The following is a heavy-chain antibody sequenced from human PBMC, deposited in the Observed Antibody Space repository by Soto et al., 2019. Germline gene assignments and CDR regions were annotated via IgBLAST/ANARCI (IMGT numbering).Heavy chain of an antibody. V-gene: IGHV3-9*01. Sequence: GGSLRLSCAASGFTFDDYAMHWVRQAPGKGLEWVSGISWNSGSIGYADSVKGRFTISRDNAKNSLYLQMNSLRAEDTALYYCAKDTALDRAHYFDYWGQGTLVTVSS. CDR1: GFTFDDYA. J-gene: IGHJ4*02. CDR3: AKDTALDRAHYFDY. CDR2: ISWNSGSI.